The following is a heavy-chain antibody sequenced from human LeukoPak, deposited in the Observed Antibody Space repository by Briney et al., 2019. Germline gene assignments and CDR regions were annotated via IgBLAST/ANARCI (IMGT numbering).Heavy chain of an antibody. CDR2: IYTSGST. Sequence: AETLSLTCTVSGGSISSYYRSWIRQPTGKGLEWIGCIYTSGSTNYNPSPERRVTMSLDTSKNQLSLKLMPVTAADKAVHYCRRVEMATFDYWGEGTLVTVSS. D-gene: IGHD5-24*01. V-gene: IGHV4-4*07. CDR3: RRVEMATFDY. CDR1: GGSISSYY. J-gene: IGHJ4*02.